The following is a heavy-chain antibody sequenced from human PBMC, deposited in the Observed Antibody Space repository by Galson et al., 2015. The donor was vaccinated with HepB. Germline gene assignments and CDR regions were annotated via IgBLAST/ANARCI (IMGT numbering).Heavy chain of an antibody. J-gene: IGHJ3*02. D-gene: IGHD1-26*01. CDR1: EFAFGAYT. V-gene: IGHV3-30-3*01. Sequence: SLRLSCAASEFAFGAYTMHWVRQAPGKGVEWVAAITNNGGTKFYADSVRGRVTISRENSESTVSLQMNNLRVEDTALYYCVRDQIGTFAFDIWGQGTMVTVSS. CDR2: ITNNGGTK. CDR3: VRDQIGTFAFDI.